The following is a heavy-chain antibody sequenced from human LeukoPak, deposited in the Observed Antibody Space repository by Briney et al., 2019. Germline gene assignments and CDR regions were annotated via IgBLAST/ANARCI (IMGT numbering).Heavy chain of an antibody. CDR1: GFTFSSYG. J-gene: IGHJ6*02. D-gene: IGHD2-15*01. V-gene: IGHV3-33*01. CDR2: IWYDGSNK. CDR3: ARAVGYCSGGSCIFYYYYGMDV. Sequence: GRSLRLSCAASGFTFSSYGMHWVRQAPGKGLEWVAVIWYDGSNKYYADSVKGRFTISRDNSKNTLYLQMNSLRAEDTAVYYCARAVGYCSGGSCIFYYYYGMDVWGQGTTVTVSS.